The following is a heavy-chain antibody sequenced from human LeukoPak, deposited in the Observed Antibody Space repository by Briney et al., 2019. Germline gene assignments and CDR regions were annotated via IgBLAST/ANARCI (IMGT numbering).Heavy chain of an antibody. V-gene: IGHV3-30*04. CDR1: GFTFSSYA. Sequence: GGSLRLSCAASGFTFSSYAMHWVRQAPGKGLEWVAVISYDGSNKYYADSVRGRFTISRDNSKYTLYLQMNSLRAEDTAVYYCARDSHYDILTGYSGWFDPWGQGTLVTVSS. J-gene: IGHJ5*02. D-gene: IGHD3-9*01. CDR2: ISYDGSNK. CDR3: ARDSHYDILTGYSGWFDP.